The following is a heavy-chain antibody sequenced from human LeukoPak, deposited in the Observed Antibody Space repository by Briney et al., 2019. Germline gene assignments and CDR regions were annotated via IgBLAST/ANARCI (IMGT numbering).Heavy chain of an antibody. CDR3: AKDRVVVPAAIDY. CDR1: GVTFSSYA. J-gene: IGHJ4*02. D-gene: IGHD2-2*01. CDR2: ISGSGGST. Sequence: GALRLSCAASGVTFSSYAMSWGREAPGKGVEWVSAISGSGGSTYYADSVKGRFTISRDNSNTTLHLQMNSLRAEDTAVYYCAKDRVVVPAAIDYWGQGTLVTVSS. V-gene: IGHV3-23*01.